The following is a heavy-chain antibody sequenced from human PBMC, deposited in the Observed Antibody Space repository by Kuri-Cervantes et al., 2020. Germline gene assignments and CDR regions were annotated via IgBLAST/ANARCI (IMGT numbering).Heavy chain of an antibody. D-gene: IGHD6-19*01. CDR3: ARDYQWLQYPRYRADAFEI. J-gene: IGHJ3*02. CDR1: GSSVTGHH. V-gene: IGHV1-2*02. CDR2: INPNSGGT. Sequence: ASVKVSCTSSGSSVTGHHMHWVRQAPGQGLEWMGWINPNSGGTNYAQKFQGRDTMTRDPSISTAYMELIRLRSDDTAVYYCARDYQWLQYPRYRADAFEIWGKGTMVTVSS.